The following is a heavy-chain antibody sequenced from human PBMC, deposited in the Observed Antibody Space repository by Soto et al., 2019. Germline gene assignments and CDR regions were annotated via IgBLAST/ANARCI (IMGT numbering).Heavy chain of an antibody. Sequence: SETLSLTCTVSGGSINTFYWSWVRQPAGKGLEWIGRIFSSGSTSFNPSLESRVAMPVDTSKNHFSLNLSSVTAADMAVYYCAREGSYSAYNFAHGIQLWSFDFWGQGALVTVSS. V-gene: IGHV4-4*07. D-gene: IGHD5-12*01. J-gene: IGHJ4*02. CDR1: GGSINTFY. CDR3: AREGSYSAYNFAHGIQLWSFDF. CDR2: IFSSGST.